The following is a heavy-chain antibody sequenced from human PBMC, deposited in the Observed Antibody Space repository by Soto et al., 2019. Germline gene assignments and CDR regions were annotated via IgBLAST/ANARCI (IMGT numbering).Heavy chain of an antibody. D-gene: IGHD2-15*01. V-gene: IGHV3-30*18. CDR2: ISYDGSNK. CDR1: GFTFSSYG. CDR3: AKDSYRDYFDY. Sequence: QVQLVESGGGVVQPGRSLRLSCVASGFTFSSYGMHWVRQAPGKGLEWVAVISYDGSNKYYADSVKGRFTISRDNSKNTLYLQMNSLRAEDTAVYYCAKDSYRDYFDYWGQGTLVTVSS. J-gene: IGHJ4*02.